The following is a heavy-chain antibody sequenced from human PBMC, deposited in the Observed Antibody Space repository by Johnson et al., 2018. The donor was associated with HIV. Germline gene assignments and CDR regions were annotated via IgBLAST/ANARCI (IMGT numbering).Heavy chain of an antibody. CDR3: ARGVVPDPFDI. V-gene: IGHV3-20*04. J-gene: IGHJ3*02. CDR1: GFSFIDYA. D-gene: IGHD2-15*01. CDR2: INWNGGST. Sequence: VQLVESGGGLVRPGGSLRLSCVASGFSFIDYAMIWVRQAPGKGLEWVSGINWNGGSTGYADSVKGRFTISRDNAKNSLYLQMKSLRAEDTALYYCARGVVPDPFDIWGQGTMVTVSS.